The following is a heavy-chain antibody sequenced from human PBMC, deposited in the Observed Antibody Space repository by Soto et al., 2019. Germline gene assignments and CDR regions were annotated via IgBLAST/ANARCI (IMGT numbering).Heavy chain of an antibody. D-gene: IGHD2-8*01. CDR3: ARDRCTNGVCYAPSDY. V-gene: IGHV3-64*01. CDR1: GFTFSSYA. CDR2: ISSNGRST. Sequence: GGSLRLSCATSGFTFSSYAMHWVRQAPGKGMEYVSAISSNGRSTYYANSVKGRFTIYRDNSKITLYLQMDSLRAEDMAVYYCARDRCTNGVCYAPSDYWGQGTLVTVSS. J-gene: IGHJ4*02.